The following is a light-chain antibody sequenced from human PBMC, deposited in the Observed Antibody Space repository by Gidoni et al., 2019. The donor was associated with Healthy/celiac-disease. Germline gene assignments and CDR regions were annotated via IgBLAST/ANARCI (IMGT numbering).Light chain of an antibody. CDR3: CSYAGSRPWV. CDR1: SSDVGSYNL. Sequence: QSALTQPASVSGSPGQSITISCTGTSSDVGSYNLVSWYQQHPGKAPKLRVYEGNKRPAGISNRFSGSKSDNTASLTISGLQAEDEAYYYCCSYAGSRPWVFGGGTKLTVL. CDR2: EGN. J-gene: IGLJ3*02. V-gene: IGLV2-23*01.